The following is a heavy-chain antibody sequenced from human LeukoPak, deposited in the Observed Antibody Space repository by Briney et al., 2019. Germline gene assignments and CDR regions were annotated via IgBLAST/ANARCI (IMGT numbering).Heavy chain of an antibody. Sequence: GGSLRLSCAASGFTFSSYAMSWVRQAPGKGLEWVSAISGSGGSTYYADSVKGRFTISRDNSKNTLYLQMNSLRAEDTAVYYCARDGYSYGYHDYWGQGTLVTVSS. J-gene: IGHJ4*02. V-gene: IGHV3-23*01. CDR2: ISGSGGST. CDR3: ARDGYSYGYHDY. CDR1: GFTFSSYA. D-gene: IGHD5-18*01.